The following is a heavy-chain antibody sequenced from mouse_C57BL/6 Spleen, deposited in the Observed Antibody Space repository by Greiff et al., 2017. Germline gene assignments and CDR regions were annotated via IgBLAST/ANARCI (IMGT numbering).Heavy chain of an antibody. V-gene: IGHV1-59*01. Sequence: VQLQQPGAELVRPGTSVKLSCKASGYTFTSYWMHWVKQRPGQGLEWIGVIDPSDSYTNYNQKFKGKATLTVDTSSSTAYMQLSSLTSEDSAVYYCARDYGSSRPWYFDVWGTGTTVTVSS. CDR3: ARDYGSSRPWYFDV. CDR1: GYTFTSYW. J-gene: IGHJ1*03. D-gene: IGHD1-1*01. CDR2: IDPSDSYT.